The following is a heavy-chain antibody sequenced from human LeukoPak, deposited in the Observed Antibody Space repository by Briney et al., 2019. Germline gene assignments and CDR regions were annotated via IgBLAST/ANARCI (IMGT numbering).Heavy chain of an antibody. J-gene: IGHJ4*02. Sequence: PRGSLRLSCAASGFTFSIYAMNWVRQAPGKGLEWVSGISDSGRNTYYSDSVKGRFTISRDNSESTVYLQMNSLTAEDTAQYYCATGCVGSPNCQTTGYDHWGQGTLVTVSS. CDR2: ISDSGRNT. V-gene: IGHV3-23*01. D-gene: IGHD2-2*01. CDR1: GFTFSIYA. CDR3: ATGCVGSPNCQTTGYDH.